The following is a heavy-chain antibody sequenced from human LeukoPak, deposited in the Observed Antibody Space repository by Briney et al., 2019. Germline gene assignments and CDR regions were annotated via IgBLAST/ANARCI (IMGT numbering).Heavy chain of an antibody. CDR2: INPDNGGT. D-gene: IGHD5-12*01. Sequence: ASVKVYCKASAYTFTGYYMHWVRQAPGQGLEWMAWINPDNGGTNYAQKFQGRVTMPRDMSISTAYMELSRLRSDDTAVYYCARDPSNSGYDYLFFFDYWGQGTLVTVSS. V-gene: IGHV1-2*02. CDR3: ARDPSNSGYDYLFFFDY. CDR1: AYTFTGYY. J-gene: IGHJ4*02.